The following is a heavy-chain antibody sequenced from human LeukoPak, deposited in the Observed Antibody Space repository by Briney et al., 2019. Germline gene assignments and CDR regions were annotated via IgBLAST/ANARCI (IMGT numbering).Heavy chain of an antibody. J-gene: IGHJ5*02. D-gene: IGHD3-3*01. V-gene: IGHV1-8*03. CDR1: GYTFTSYD. CDR2: MNPNSGNT. Sequence: ASVKVSCKASGYTFTSYDINWVRQATGQGLEWMGWMNPNSGNTGYAQKSQGRVTITRNTSISTAYMELSSLRSEDTAVYYCARDVLRFSNWFDPWGQGTLVTVSS. CDR3: ARDVLRFSNWFDP.